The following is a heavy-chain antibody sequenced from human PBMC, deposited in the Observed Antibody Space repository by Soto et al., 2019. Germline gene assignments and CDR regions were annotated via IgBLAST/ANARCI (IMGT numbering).Heavy chain of an antibody. V-gene: IGHV3-21*01. CDR2: ISSSSSYI. CDR3: ARKMAAAIDAFDI. CDR1: GFTFSSYS. D-gene: IGHD6-13*01. J-gene: IGHJ3*02. Sequence: EVQLVESGGGLVKPGGSLRLSCAASGFTFSSYSMNWVRQAPGKGLEWVSSISSSSSYIYYADSVKGRFTLSRDNAKNSLYLQMNSLRAEDTAVYYCARKMAAAIDAFDIWGQGTMVTVSS.